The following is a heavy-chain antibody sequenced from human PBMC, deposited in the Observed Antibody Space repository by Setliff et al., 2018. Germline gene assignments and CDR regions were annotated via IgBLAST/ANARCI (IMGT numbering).Heavy chain of an antibody. D-gene: IGHD3-22*01. V-gene: IGHV3-30-3*01. CDR3: ARERYDSRSWYFDL. J-gene: IGHJ2*01. Sequence: GGSLRLSCSASAFTFSRYSMHWVRQAPGKGLEWLAVITYDGNSQYYADSVKGRISISRDNSKSTLYLQMSSLRTEDTAIYHCARERYDSRSWYFDLWGRGTLVTVSS. CDR2: ITYDGNSQ. CDR1: AFTFSRYS.